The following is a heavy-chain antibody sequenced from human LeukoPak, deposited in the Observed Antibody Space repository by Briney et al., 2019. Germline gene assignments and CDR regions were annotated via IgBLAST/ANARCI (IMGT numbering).Heavy chain of an antibody. V-gene: IGHV3-49*04. D-gene: IGHD2-21*01. J-gene: IGHJ5*02. CDR3: TVQVIPSDKWFDP. Sequence: GGSLRLSCTASGLLFGDYAMTWVRQAPGKGLEWVGFIRSQPYGGTAEYAASVKGRFTISRDDSKTIAYLDMNGLKTEDTAVYHCTVQVIPSDKWFDPWGQGTPVTVSS. CDR2: IRSQPYGGTA. CDR1: GLLFGDYA.